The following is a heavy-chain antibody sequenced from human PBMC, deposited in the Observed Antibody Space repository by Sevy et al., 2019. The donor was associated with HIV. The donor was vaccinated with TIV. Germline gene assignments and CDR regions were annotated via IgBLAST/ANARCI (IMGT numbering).Heavy chain of an antibody. CDR2: ISYDGTNK. V-gene: IGHV3-33*05. CDR3: ARENLHWLDP. CDR1: EFTFKTSG. J-gene: IGHJ5*02. Sequence: GGALRLSCAASEFTFKTSGMHWVRQAPGKGLEWVAVISYDGTNKYYADSVKGRFTISRDNSKNTVYLQMNSLRAEDTAVYYCARENLHWLDPWGQGTLVTVSS.